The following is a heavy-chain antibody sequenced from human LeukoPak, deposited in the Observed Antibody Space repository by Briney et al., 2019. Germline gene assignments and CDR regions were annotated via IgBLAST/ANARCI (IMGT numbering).Heavy chain of an antibody. CDR3: ARDLSGSLYFDY. CDR1: GASISPYY. D-gene: IGHD3-10*01. J-gene: IGHJ4*02. Sequence: SETLSLTCSVSGASISPYYWSWIRQPAGKGLEWIGRLYPSGSSDYNPSLKSRVSISVGTSNNQFSLRVTSVTAADTAIYYCARDLSGSLYFDYWGQGILVTVSA. CDR2: LYPSGSS. V-gene: IGHV4-4*07.